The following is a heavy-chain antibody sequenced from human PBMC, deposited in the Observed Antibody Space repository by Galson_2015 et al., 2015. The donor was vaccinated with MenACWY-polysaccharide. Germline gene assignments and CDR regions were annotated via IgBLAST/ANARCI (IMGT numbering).Heavy chain of an antibody. V-gene: IGHV1-69*04. Sequence: SVKVSCKASGGTFSSYAISWVRQAPGQGLEWMGRIIPILGIANYAQKFQGRVTITADKSTSTAYMELSSLRSEDTAVYYCATSYPPYYFDYWGQGTLVTVSS. CDR1: GGTFSSYA. CDR2: IIPILGIA. CDR3: ATSYPPYYFDY. J-gene: IGHJ4*02.